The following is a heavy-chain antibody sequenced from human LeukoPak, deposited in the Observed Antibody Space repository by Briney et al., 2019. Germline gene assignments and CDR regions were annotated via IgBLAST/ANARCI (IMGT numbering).Heavy chain of an antibody. J-gene: IGHJ4*02. CDR2: ISYDGSNK. V-gene: IGHV3-30*18. Sequence: PGRSLRLSCAASGFTFSSYGMHWVRQAPGKGLEWVAVISYDGSNKYYPDSVKGRFTISRDNSKNTLYLQMSSVRAEDTAVYYRAKPRMATTNYFDYWGQGTLVTVSS. CDR1: GFTFSSYG. D-gene: IGHD5-24*01. CDR3: AKPRMATTNYFDY.